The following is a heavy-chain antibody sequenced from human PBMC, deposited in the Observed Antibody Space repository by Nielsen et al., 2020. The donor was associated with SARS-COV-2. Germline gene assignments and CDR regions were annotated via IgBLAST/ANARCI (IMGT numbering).Heavy chain of an antibody. Sequence: SETLSLTCSVSGSSVTSYSWSWIRQSPGKGLEWIGYIYNTGNTNHNPSLKSRVTISVDTSKNQFSLKLSSVTAADTAVYYCARHYPDYDILTGPNDYWGQGTLVTVSS. CDR3: ARHYPDYDILTGPNDY. D-gene: IGHD3-9*01. V-gene: IGHV4-59*08. CDR2: IYNTGNT. J-gene: IGHJ4*02. CDR1: GSSVTSYS.